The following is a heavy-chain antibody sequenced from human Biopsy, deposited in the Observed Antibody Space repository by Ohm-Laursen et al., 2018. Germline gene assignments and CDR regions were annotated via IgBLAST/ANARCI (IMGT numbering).Heavy chain of an antibody. J-gene: IGHJ4*02. CDR2: INGGGDGT. D-gene: IGHD1-1*01. V-gene: IGHV3-23*01. CDR1: GFPFSTYA. Sequence: FLRLSCTASGFPFSTYAMSWVRQTPGKGLEWVSSINGGGDGTFYADSVKGRFTISRDNAKNSLYLQMNSLRAEDTAVYYCARDQRGPSLLEAKLTPNYFDYWGRGSLVTVSS. CDR3: ARDQRGPSLLEAKLTPNYFDY.